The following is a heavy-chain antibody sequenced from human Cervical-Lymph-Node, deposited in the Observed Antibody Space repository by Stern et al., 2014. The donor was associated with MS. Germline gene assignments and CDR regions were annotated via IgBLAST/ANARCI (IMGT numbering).Heavy chain of an antibody. CDR1: GFSFTGHT. Sequence: QVQLVQSGGGVVQPGGSLRLSCAASGFSFTGHTMHWVRQAPGKGLEWVTSISYDGSKNQYAGSVKGRFTISRDTSKNTLYLQMNSLRVEDTALYYCAREDYRNYSPHIDYWGQGTLVTVSS. V-gene: IGHV3-30-3*01. J-gene: IGHJ4*02. D-gene: IGHD4-11*01. CDR2: ISYDGSKN. CDR3: AREDYRNYSPHIDY.